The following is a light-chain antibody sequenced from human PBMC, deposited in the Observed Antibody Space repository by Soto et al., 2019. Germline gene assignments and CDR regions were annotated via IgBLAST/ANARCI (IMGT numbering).Light chain of an antibody. CDR2: SNN. CDR3: VAWDDRLNGYYV. CDR1: SSNIGSNT. Sequence: QSVLTQPASASGTPGQRVTISCSGSSSNIGSNTVNWYQQLPGTAPKLLIYSNNQRPSGVPDRFSGSKSGTSASLAISGLQSEDEADYYCVAWDDRLNGYYVFGTGTKVTVL. V-gene: IGLV1-44*01. J-gene: IGLJ1*01.